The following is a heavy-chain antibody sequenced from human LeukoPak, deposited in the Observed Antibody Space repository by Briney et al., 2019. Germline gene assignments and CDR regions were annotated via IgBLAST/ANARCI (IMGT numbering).Heavy chain of an antibody. CDR2: ISAYNGNT. D-gene: IGHD5-24*01. CDR3: ARLLYAPDVEMATSPLGD. V-gene: IGHV1-18*01. Sequence: ASVKVSCKASGYTFTSYGISWVRQAPGHGLEWMGWISAYNGNTKYAQNLQGRVTMTTDASTSTAYMELRSLRSDDTAVYYCARLLYAPDVEMATSPLGDWGQGTLVTVSS. J-gene: IGHJ4*02. CDR1: GYTFTSYG.